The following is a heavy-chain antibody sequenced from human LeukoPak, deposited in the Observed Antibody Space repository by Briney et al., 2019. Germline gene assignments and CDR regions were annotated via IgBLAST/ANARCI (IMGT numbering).Heavy chain of an antibody. V-gene: IGHV4-4*02. CDR1: GGSISTRNW. Sequence: SETLSLTCTVSGGSISTRNWWTWVRQSPDKGLEWIGEIYHNGSTNYNPSLKSRVTISVENSKNHFSLRLTSLTAADTAVYYCAREGSRRLYMDVWGRGTTITVSS. J-gene: IGHJ6*03. D-gene: IGHD2-15*01. CDR2: IYHNGST. CDR3: AREGSRRLYMDV.